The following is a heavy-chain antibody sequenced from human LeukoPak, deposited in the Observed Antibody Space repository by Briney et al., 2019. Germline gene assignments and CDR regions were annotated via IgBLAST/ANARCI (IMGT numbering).Heavy chain of an antibody. J-gene: IGHJ3*02. CDR1: GFTFNSFW. Sequence: GGSLRLSCAAPGFTFNSFWMHWVRQAPGKGLVWVSRINNKGTETVYADSVKGRFTISRDNAKNTVYLQMNNLRAEDTAIYYCVRGSFGPDIWGQGTMVTVSS. CDR2: INNKGTET. CDR3: VRGSFGPDI. D-gene: IGHD3/OR15-3a*01. V-gene: IGHV3-74*01.